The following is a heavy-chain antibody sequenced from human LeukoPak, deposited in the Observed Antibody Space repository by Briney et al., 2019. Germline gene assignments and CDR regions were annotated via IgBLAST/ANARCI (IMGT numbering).Heavy chain of an antibody. D-gene: IGHD3-10*01. V-gene: IGHV4-4*02. J-gene: IGHJ4*02. CDR1: GGSISSSNW. Sequence: SETLSLTCGVSGGSISSSNWWSWVRQPPGKGLEWIGEIHPGGSTNYNPSLKSRVTISVDKSKNQFSLKLSSVTAADTAVYYCARGSVPFFASDYWGQETLVTVSS. CDR2: IHPGGST. CDR3: ARGSVPFFASDY.